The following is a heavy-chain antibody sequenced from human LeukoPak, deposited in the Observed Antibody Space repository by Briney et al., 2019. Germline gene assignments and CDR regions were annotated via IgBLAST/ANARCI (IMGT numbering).Heavy chain of an antibody. V-gene: IGHV3-73*01. J-gene: IGHJ6*04. Sequence: GGSLRLSCAASGFTFSGSAMHWVRQASGKGLEWVGRIRNKANNYATAYAASVKGRFTISRDDSKNTAYLQMNSLNTEDTAVYYCTRLYQGLEDVWGKGTTVTISS. CDR1: GFTFSGSA. D-gene: IGHD3-16*01. CDR2: IRNKANNYAT. CDR3: TRLYQGLEDV.